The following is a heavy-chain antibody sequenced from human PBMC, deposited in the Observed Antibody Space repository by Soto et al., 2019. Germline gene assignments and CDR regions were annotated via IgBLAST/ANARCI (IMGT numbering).Heavy chain of an antibody. J-gene: IGHJ3*01. D-gene: IGHD3-22*01. CDR3: ARIRITMVVVAPRAFDV. CDR2: VGSRNSET. Sequence: GGSLRLSCTATGFPFRSYSMNWVRQAPGKGLEWVSYVGSRNSETSYADSVKGRFTISRDNAKNSLYLQMDSLRDEDTAVYYCARIRITMVVVAPRAFDVWGQGTMVTVSS. V-gene: IGHV3-48*02. CDR1: GFPFRSYS.